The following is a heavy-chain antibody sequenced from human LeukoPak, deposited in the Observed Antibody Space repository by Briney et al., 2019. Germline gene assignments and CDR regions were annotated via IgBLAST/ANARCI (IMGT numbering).Heavy chain of an antibody. D-gene: IGHD2-8*01. CDR3: ARDGPNGP. CDR1: GYSISSPNW. CDR2: IYYTGSI. V-gene: IGHV4-28*03. Sequence: SETLSLTCAVSGYSISSPNWWGWIRQPPGKGLEWIGYIYYTGSIYYNPSLKSRVTMSVDTSKNQFSLKLRSVTAVDTAVYYCARDGPNGPWGQGTLVTVSS. J-gene: IGHJ4*02.